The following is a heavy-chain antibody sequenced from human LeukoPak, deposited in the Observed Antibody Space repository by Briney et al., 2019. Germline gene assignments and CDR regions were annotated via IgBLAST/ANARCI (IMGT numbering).Heavy chain of an antibody. CDR1: GGSISSYY. D-gene: IGHD3-22*01. Sequence: SGTLSLTCTVSGGSISSYYWSWIRQPPGKGLEWIGYIYYSGSTNYNPSLKSRVTISVDTSKNQFSLKLSSVTAADTAVYYCARGRYDSSGYYLSYFDYWGQGTLVTVSS. V-gene: IGHV4-59*01. J-gene: IGHJ4*02. CDR3: ARGRYDSSGYYLSYFDY. CDR2: IYYSGST.